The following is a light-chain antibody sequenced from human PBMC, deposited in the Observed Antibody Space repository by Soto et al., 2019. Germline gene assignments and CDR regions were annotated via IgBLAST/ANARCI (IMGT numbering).Light chain of an antibody. V-gene: IGKV1-39*01. J-gene: IGKJ2*01. CDR3: QQTYISPYT. CDR1: QRIDNY. Sequence: DIQMTQSPSSLSASVGDRVSITCRPSQRIDNYLNWYQQKPGKAPKLLIHAISTLESGIPSRFSGSRSGTYFALTIDSLQPADFATYCCQQTYISPYTFGQRTKLEIK. CDR2: AIS.